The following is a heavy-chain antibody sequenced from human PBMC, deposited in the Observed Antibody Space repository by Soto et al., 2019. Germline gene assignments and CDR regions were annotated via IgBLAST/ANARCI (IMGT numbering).Heavy chain of an antibody. J-gene: IGHJ6*02. CDR3: ARERYQVISDGMDV. CDR2: VNPETGAT. CDR1: GYTFTGYF. V-gene: IGHV1-2*02. D-gene: IGHD2-2*01. Sequence: ASVKVSCKASGYTFTGYFVHWVREAPGQGLEWMGWVNPETGATSYAQKFQGRVTLSRDTSINTAYLELSSLRFDDAAVYFCARERYQVISDGMDVWGQGTTVTVSS.